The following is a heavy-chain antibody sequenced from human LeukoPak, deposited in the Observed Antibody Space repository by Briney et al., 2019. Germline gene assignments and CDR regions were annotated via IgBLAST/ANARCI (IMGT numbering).Heavy chain of an antibody. CDR3: ARGDIVVVVAATSGWFDP. J-gene: IGHJ5*02. Sequence: SETLSLTCTVSGGSISSYYWSWIRQPPGKGLEWIGYIYYSGSTYYNPSLKSRVTISVDTSKNQFSLKLSSVTAADTAVYYCARGDIVVVVAATSGWFDPWGQGTLVTVSS. CDR1: GGSISSYY. V-gene: IGHV4-59*12. CDR2: IYYSGST. D-gene: IGHD2-15*01.